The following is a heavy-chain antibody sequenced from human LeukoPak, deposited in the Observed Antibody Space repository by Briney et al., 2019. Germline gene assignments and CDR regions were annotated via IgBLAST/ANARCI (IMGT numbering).Heavy chain of an antibody. Sequence: GGSLRLSCAASGFTFNTYRMSWVRQAPGKGLEWVANIKHDGSEENYVDSVKGRFTISRDNAKGSLSLQMNSLRGEDTAVYYCARDLYYYDSSGYYRGLDYWGQGTLVTVSS. CDR1: GFTFNTYR. J-gene: IGHJ4*02. V-gene: IGHV3-7*01. D-gene: IGHD3-22*01. CDR3: ARDLYYYDSSGYYRGLDY. CDR2: IKHDGSEE.